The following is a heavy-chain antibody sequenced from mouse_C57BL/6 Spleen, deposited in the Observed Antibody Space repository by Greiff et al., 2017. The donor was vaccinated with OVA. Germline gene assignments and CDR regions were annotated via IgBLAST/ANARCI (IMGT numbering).Heavy chain of an antibody. CDR3: ARSGSNYDYAMDY. J-gene: IGHJ4*01. CDR1: GSTFPSYW. Sequence: VQLQQPGAELVKPGASVKMSCKASGSTFPSYWITWVKQRPGQGLEWIGDIYPGSGSTNYNEKFKSKATLTVDTSSSTAYMQLSSLTSEDSAVYYCARSGSNYDYAMDYWGQGTSVTVSS. V-gene: IGHV1-55*01. D-gene: IGHD2-5*01. CDR2: IYPGSGST.